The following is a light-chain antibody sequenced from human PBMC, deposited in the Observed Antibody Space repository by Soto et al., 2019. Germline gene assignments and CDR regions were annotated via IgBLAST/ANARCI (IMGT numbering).Light chain of an antibody. V-gene: IGKV3-15*01. CDR1: QSVSSN. CDR2: GAS. Sequence: EIVMTQSPATLSVSPGERATLSCRASQSVSSNLAWYQQKPGQAPRLLIYGASPRATGIPARFSGSGSGTEFTLTISSLQSEDFAVYYCQQYNIFSFGQGTKVEIK. J-gene: IGKJ1*01. CDR3: QQYNIFS.